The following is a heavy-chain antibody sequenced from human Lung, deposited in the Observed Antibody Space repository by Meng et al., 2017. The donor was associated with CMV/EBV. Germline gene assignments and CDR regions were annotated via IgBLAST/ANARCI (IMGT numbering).Heavy chain of an antibody. V-gene: IGHV3-66*02. Sequence: GGSLRLSCAASGFTFSSYAMSWVRQAPGKGLEWVSVIYSGCSTYYADSVKGRFTISRDNSKNTLYLQMNSLRAEDTAVYYCATDGVEGDDYWGQGTLVTVSS. D-gene: IGHD3-16*01. CDR3: ATDGVEGDDY. CDR1: GFTFSSYA. J-gene: IGHJ4*02. CDR2: IYSGCST.